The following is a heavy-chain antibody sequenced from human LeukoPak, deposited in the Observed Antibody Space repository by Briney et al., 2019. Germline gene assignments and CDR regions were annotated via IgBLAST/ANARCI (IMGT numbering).Heavy chain of an antibody. Sequence: GGSLRLSCAASGFIFSRYWMHWVRQAPGKELVWVSRINNDGSITNSADSVKGRFTISRDNAKDMLYLQMDSLRVEDTAIYYCARGPSVLGAIDNWGQGTVVAVSS. J-gene: IGHJ4*02. CDR3: ARGPSVLGAIDN. CDR1: GFIFSRYW. CDR2: INNDGSIT. D-gene: IGHD3-10*01. V-gene: IGHV3-74*01.